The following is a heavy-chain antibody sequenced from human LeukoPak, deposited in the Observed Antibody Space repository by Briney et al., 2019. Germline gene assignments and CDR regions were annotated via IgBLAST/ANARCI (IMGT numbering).Heavy chain of an antibody. V-gene: IGHV4-34*01. D-gene: IGHD5-12*01. Sequence: SDTLSLTCAVYGGSFSGYYWSWIRQPPGKGLEWIGEINHSGSTNYNPSLKSRVTISVDTSKNQFSLKLSSVTAADTAVYYCARDRWLRWFDPWGQGTLVTVSS. CDR2: INHSGST. J-gene: IGHJ5*02. CDR3: ARDRWLRWFDP. CDR1: GGSFSGYY.